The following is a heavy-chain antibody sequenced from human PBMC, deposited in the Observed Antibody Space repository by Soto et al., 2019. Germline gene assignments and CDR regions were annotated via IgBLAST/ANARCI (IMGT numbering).Heavy chain of an antibody. V-gene: IGHV3-23*01. J-gene: IGHJ3*01. D-gene: IGHD3-10*01. CDR1: GFTFSSYA. CDR3: AKSRGSGSYFNPSDAFDF. Sequence: EVQLLDSGGGLVQPGGSLRLSCAASGFTFSSYAMSWVRQAPGKGLEWVSSISGSGGGTYYADSVKGRFTISRDNSKNTLSLQMNSLIAEDTAVYYCAKSRGSGSYFNPSDAFDFWGQVTMVTVSS. CDR2: ISGSGGGT.